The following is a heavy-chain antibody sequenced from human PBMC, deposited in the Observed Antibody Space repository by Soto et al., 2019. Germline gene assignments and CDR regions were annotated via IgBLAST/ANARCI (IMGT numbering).Heavy chain of an antibody. J-gene: IGHJ6*02. CDR1: GYSFTTSGVG. CDR2: LYWDDDK. Sequence: QITLKESGPTLVKTTQTLTLTCTFSGYSFTTSGVGVGWARQPPGKALEWLALLYWDDDKRYSSSLKSRLTISKATAKNEVVLTMNNMDPVDTATSYCAHRPGEGNGRASYYGMDVWGQGTTVTVSS. CDR3: AHRPGEGNGRASYYGMDV. V-gene: IGHV2-5*02. D-gene: IGHD1-26*01.